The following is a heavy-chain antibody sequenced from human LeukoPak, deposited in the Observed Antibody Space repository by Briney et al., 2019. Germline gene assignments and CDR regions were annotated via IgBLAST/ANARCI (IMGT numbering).Heavy chain of an antibody. CDR1: EFTFSSYS. J-gene: IGHJ6*02. V-gene: IGHV3-23*01. CDR2: ISGSGGGT. D-gene: IGHD4-17*01. CDR3: AKQYYGDYLGYYYGMDV. Sequence: GGSPRLSCAASEFTFSSYSMSWVRQAPGKGLEWVSTISGSGGGTDYADSVKGRFTISRDNSKNTLYLQMNSLRAEDTAVYYCAKQYYGDYLGYYYGMDVWGQGTTVTVSS.